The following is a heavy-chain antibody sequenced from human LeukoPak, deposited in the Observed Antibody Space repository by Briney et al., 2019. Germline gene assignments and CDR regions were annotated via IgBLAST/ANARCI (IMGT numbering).Heavy chain of an antibody. D-gene: IGHD3-16*01. CDR3: ARDPFPHDYGDF. Sequence: PGGSLRLSCATSGFTFSSYEMNWIRQAPGKGLEWVSYINSVRNTIYYADSVRGRFTISRDNAKNSLYLQMNSLRAEDTAVYYCARDPFPHDYGDFWGQGSLVSVSS. CDR2: INSVRNTI. CDR1: GFTFSSYE. V-gene: IGHV3-48*03. J-gene: IGHJ4*02.